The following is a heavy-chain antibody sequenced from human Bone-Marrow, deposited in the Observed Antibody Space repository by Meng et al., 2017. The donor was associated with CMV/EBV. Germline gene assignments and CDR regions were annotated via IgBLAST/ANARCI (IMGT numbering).Heavy chain of an antibody. J-gene: IGHJ4*02. CDR3: ASSRFGIAAAGTRN. V-gene: IGHV3-11*01. CDR1: GFTFSDYY. CDR2: ISSSGSTI. Sequence: GGSLRLSCAASGFTFSDYYMSWIRQAPGKGLEWVSYISSSGSTIYYADSVKGRVTISRDNAKNSLYLQMNSLRAEDTAVYYCASSRFGIAAAGTRNWGQGTLVTVSS. D-gene: IGHD6-13*01.